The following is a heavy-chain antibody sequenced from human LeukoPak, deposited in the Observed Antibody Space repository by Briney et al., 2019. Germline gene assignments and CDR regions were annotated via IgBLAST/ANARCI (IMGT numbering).Heavy chain of an antibody. J-gene: IGHJ4*02. Sequence: AGGSLRLSCEVSGVMFNTFGMHWVRQAPGKGLEWVAFIRYDGSSSFYADSVKGRFTISRDNSKNTLYLQMNSLRAEDTAVYYCAKGGDSSSWLFDYWGQGTLVTVSS. V-gene: IGHV3-30*02. CDR2: IRYDGSSS. CDR1: GVMFNTFG. D-gene: IGHD6-13*01. CDR3: AKGGDSSSWLFDY.